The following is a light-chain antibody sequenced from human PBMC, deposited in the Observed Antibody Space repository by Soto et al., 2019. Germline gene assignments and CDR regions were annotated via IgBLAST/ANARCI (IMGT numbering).Light chain of an antibody. J-gene: IGKJ4*01. CDR3: QQYDNRPLT. CDR1: QDIYSY. V-gene: IGKV1-33*01. Sequence: DIQMTQSPSSLSASVGDRVTITCQASQDIYSYLNWYQQIPGKAPKLLIYDASNLQTGVPSRFSGSESGTDFTFTISSLQPEDVATYYCQQYDNRPLTFGGGTKLEIK. CDR2: DAS.